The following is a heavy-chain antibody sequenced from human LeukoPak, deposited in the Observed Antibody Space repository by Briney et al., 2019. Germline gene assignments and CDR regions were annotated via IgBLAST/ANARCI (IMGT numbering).Heavy chain of an antibody. V-gene: IGHV3-33*06. CDR2: IWYDGSNK. Sequence: PGRSLRLSCAASGFTFSSDGMHWVRQAPGKGLEWVAVIWYDGSNKYYADSVKGRFTISRDNSKNTLYLQMNSLRAEDTAVYYCAKDLTYYYDSSGYYSGGFDYWGQGTLVTVSS. CDR1: GFTFSSDG. D-gene: IGHD3-22*01. J-gene: IGHJ4*02. CDR3: AKDLTYYYDSSGYYSGGFDY.